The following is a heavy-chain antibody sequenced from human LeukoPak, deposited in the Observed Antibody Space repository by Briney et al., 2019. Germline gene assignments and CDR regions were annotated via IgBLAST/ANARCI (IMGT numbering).Heavy chain of an antibody. Sequence: PGGSLRLSCAASGFTFSSYGMHWVRQAPGKGLEWVAVIWYDGSNKYYADSVKGRFTISRDNSKNTLYLQMNSLRAEDTAVYYCARAPDASRNDYGVVWGQGTLVTVSS. CDR3: ARAPDASRNDYGVV. V-gene: IGHV3-33*01. J-gene: IGHJ4*02. CDR2: IWYDGSNK. D-gene: IGHD4-17*01. CDR1: GFTFSSYG.